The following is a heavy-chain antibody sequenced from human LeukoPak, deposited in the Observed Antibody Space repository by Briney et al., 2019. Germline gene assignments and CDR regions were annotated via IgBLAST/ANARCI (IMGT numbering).Heavy chain of an antibody. CDR1: GGSFSGYY. J-gene: IGHJ6*03. Sequence: SETLSLTCAVYGGSFSGYYWSWIRQPPGKGLEWIGEINHSGSTNYNPSLKSRVTISVDTSKNQFSLKLSSVTAADTAVYYCARGNIVVVVAVAYYYYYMDVWGKGTTVTVSS. D-gene: IGHD2-15*01. V-gene: IGHV4-34*01. CDR3: ARGNIVVVVAVAYYYYYMDV. CDR2: INHSGST.